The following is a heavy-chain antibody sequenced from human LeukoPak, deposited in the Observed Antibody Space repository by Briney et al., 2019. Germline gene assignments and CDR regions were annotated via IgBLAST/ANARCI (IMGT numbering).Heavy chain of an antibody. D-gene: IGHD2-2*01. CDR2: ISGGGGTI. J-gene: IGHJ5*02. CDR1: GFTFSAYS. Sequence: PGGSLRLSCAASGFTFSAYSMNWVRQAPGKGLEWVAYISGGGGTIYYADSVKGRFIISRDNAKNSLYLQMDSLRAEDTAVYYCARGTYCGSSTSCLYWSGYYNWFDPWGQRTLVTVSS. V-gene: IGHV3-48*01. CDR3: ARGTYCGSSTSCLYWSGYYNWFDP.